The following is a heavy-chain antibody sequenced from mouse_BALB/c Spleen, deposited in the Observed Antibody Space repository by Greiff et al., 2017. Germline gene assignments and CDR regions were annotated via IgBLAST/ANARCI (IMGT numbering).Heavy chain of an antibody. J-gene: IGHJ2*01. D-gene: IGHD1-1*01. CDR2: INPSNGRT. CDR1: GYTFTSYW. CDR3: ARVNYYGSSFDY. V-gene: IGHV1S81*02. Sequence: VQLQQPGAELVKPGASVKLSCKASGYTFTSYWMHWVKQRPGQGLEWIGEINPSNGRTNYNEKFKSKATLTVDKSSSTAYMQLSSLTSEDSAVYYCARVNYYGSSFDYWGQGTTLTVSS.